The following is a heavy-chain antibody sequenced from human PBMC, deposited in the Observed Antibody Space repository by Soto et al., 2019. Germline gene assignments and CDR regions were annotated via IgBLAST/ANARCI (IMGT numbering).Heavy chain of an antibody. CDR2: ISTYNGNT. CDR3: ARDTSNYFDF. J-gene: IGHJ4*02. CDR1: CYTYTIYG. D-gene: IGHD2-2*01. V-gene: IGHV1-18*04. Sequence: ASLKVSWKSSCYTYTIYGMSLLRKTPGQGLEWIGWISTYNGNTNYVPKFQGRITMTTDTSTSTAYMELRSLRSDDTALYFCARDTSNYFDFLGQGTPVTVSS.